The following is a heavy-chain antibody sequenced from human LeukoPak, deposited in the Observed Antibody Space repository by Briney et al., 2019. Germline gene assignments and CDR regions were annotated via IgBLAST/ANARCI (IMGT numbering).Heavy chain of an antibody. Sequence: GGSLRLSCAASGFTFSRFWMTWVRQAPGKGLEWVANINQDESEKHYVDSVKGRFTISRDNAKNSLYLQMNSLRAEDTAVYYCARSGLYEKWTDVDAFDIWGQGTMVTVSS. CDR2: INQDESEK. CDR1: GFTFSRFW. CDR3: ARSGLYEKWTDVDAFDI. J-gene: IGHJ3*02. V-gene: IGHV3-7*01. D-gene: IGHD2-8*01.